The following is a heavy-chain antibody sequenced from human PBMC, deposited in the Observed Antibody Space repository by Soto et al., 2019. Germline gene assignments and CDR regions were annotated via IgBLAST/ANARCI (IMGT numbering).Heavy chain of an antibody. J-gene: IGHJ6*02. CDR1: GGSISSGGYS. Sequence: PSETLSLTCAVSGGSISSGGYSWSWIRQPPGKGLEWIGYIYHSGSTYYNPSLKSRVTISVDRSKNQFSLKLSSVTAADTAVYYCARVGATAHYYYYYGMDVWGQGTTVTVSS. CDR2: IYHSGST. CDR3: ARVGATAHYYYYYGMDV. D-gene: IGHD1-26*01. V-gene: IGHV4-30-2*01.